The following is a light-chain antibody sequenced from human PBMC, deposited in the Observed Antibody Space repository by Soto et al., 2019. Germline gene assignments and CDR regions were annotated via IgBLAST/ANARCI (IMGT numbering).Light chain of an antibody. CDR1: QSIRNY. CDR3: QXXXSAPYT. CDR2: AAS. Sequence: DIQMTQSPSSLSASVGDRVTITCRASQSIRNYLNWYQQKPGKAPKLLIYAASSLQSGVPSRFSGSGSGTDXXXXXXXXXXXXXXTYYCQXXXSAPYTFGQGTKLEIK. J-gene: IGKJ2*01. V-gene: IGKV1-39*01.